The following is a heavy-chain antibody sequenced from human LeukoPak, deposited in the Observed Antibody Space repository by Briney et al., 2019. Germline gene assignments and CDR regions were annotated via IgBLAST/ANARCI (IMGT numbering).Heavy chain of an antibody. V-gene: IGHV4-30-2*01. Sequence: SQTLSLTCTVSGGSISSGGYYWSWIRQHPGKGLEWIGYIYHSGSTYYNPSLKSRVTISVDRSENQFSLKLSSVTAADTAVYYCARDKLEGGTDYWGQGTLVTVSS. CDR1: GGSISSGGYY. J-gene: IGHJ4*02. CDR3: ARDKLEGGTDY. D-gene: IGHD1-1*01. CDR2: IYHSGST.